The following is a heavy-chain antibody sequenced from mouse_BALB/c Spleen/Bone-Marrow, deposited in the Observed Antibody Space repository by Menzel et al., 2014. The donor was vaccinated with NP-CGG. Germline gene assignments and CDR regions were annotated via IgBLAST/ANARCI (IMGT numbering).Heavy chain of an antibody. CDR2: IRNKAKGYTT. CDR3: ARDRNNDIHWYLDV. Sequence: EVKVEESGGGLVQPGGSLRLSCATSGFTFSDYYMSWVRQPPGKALEWLGFIRNKAKGYTTEYIPSVKGRSTISRDNSQSMLYLQMNTLRAEDSATYYCARDRNNDIHWYLDVWGAGTTVTVSS. CDR1: GFTFSDYY. J-gene: IGHJ1*01. D-gene: IGHD2-12*01. V-gene: IGHV7-3*02.